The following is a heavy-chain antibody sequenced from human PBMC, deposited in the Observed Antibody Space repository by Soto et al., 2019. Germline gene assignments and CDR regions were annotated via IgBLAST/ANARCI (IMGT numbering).Heavy chain of an antibody. CDR2: ISRTGDDV. Sequence: EGQLVESGGGLVKPGGSLRLSCAAAGVIFTNYGMHWVRQAPGKGLEWVASISRTGDDVLYADSVKGRFSISRDNAKNSLSMQMSSLRVEDTSVYYCATDSLYSTTWYDYFDLWGQGTLVTVSS. D-gene: IGHD4-17*01. CDR1: GVIFTNYG. J-gene: IGHJ5*02. V-gene: IGHV3-21*06. CDR3: ATDSLYSTTWYDYFDL.